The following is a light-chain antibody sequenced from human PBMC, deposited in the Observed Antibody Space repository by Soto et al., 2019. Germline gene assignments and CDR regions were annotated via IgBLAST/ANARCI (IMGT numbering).Light chain of an antibody. J-gene: IGKJ2*01. CDR1: QSVSSY. V-gene: IGKV3-11*01. CDR2: DAS. Sequence: EIVLTQSPATLSLSPGERATLSCRASQSVSSYLAWYQQKPGQAPRLLIYDASNWATGIPARFSGSGSGTDFTLTISSLEPEDFAVYYCQQRSNWPQYTFGQGTKLEIK. CDR3: QQRSNWPQYT.